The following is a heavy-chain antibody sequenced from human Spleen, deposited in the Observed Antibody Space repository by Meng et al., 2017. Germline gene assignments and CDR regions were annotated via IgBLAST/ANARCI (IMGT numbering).Heavy chain of an antibody. Sequence: GESLKISCAASGFTFSNAWMSWVRQAPGKGLEWVGRIKSKTDGGTTDYAAPVKGRFTISRDDSKNTLYLQMNSLKTEDTAVYYCTREGGYSGYEVNYWGQGTLVTVSS. CDR2: IKSKTDGGTT. CDR1: GFTFSNAW. V-gene: IGHV3-15*01. CDR3: TREGGYSGYEVNY. D-gene: IGHD5-12*01. J-gene: IGHJ4*02.